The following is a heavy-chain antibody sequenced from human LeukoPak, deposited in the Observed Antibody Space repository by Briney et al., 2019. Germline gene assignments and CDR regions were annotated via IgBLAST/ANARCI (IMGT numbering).Heavy chain of an antibody. CDR2: ISYDGSNK. CDR3: ASVGGPKTYYDFWSGYDFDY. J-gene: IGHJ4*02. CDR1: GFTFSSYG. Sequence: GRSLRLSCAASGFTFSSYGMHRVRQAPGKGLEWVAVISYDGSNKYYADSVKGRFTISRDNSKNTLYLQMNSLRAEDTAVYYCASVGGPKTYYDFWSGYDFDYWGQGTLVTVSS. D-gene: IGHD3-3*01. V-gene: IGHV3-30*03.